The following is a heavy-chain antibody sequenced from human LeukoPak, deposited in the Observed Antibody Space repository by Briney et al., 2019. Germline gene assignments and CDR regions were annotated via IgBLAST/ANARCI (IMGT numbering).Heavy chain of an antibody. CDR3: APASEAADF. V-gene: IGHV1-2*02. CDR2: INPNGGGT. Sequence: GASVKVSCKASGYSFTAWYMHWVRQAPGQGLEWMGRINPNGGGTNYALKFQGRVTMTRDTSISTVYMSLSRLRSDDTAVYYCAPASEAADFWGQGTLVTVSS. CDR1: GYSFTAWY. J-gene: IGHJ4*02. D-gene: IGHD2-2*01.